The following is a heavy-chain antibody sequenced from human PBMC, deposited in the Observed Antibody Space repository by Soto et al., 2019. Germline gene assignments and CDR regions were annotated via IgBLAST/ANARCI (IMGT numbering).Heavy chain of an antibody. CDR3: ARARDMDV. CDR1: GYSFTTYN. Sequence: QVQLVQSGTEAKKPGASVKVSCKASGYSFTTYNLHWVRQAPGQGLEWMGIINPSVGSTTYAQNFQDRVTMTRDTSTTTVYMELSSLRSEDTAVYYCARARDMDVWGQGTTVTVSS. J-gene: IGHJ6*02. CDR2: INPSVGST. V-gene: IGHV1-46*01.